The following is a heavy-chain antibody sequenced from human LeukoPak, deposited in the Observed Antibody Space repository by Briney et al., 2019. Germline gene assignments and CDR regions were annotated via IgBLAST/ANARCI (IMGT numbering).Heavy chain of an antibody. J-gene: IGHJ4*02. Sequence: GSSVKVSCKASGGTFSSYAISWVRQAPGQGLEWVGGIIPIFGTANYAQKFQGRVTITADESTSTAYMELSSLRSEDTAVYYCARVPLAYCGGDCYLFDYWGQGTLVTVSS. V-gene: IGHV1-69*01. CDR3: ARVPLAYCGGDCYLFDY. CDR2: IIPIFGTA. D-gene: IGHD2-21*02. CDR1: GGTFSSYA.